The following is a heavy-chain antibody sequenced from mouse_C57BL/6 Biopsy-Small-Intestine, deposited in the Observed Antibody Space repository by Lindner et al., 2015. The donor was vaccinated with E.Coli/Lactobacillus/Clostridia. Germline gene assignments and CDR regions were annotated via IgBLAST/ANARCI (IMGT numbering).Heavy chain of an antibody. V-gene: IGHV1-20*01. J-gene: IGHJ2*01. Sequence: EVQLQESGPELVKPGDSVKISCKASGYSFTGYFMNWVMQSHGKSLEWIGRINPYNGDTFYNQKFKGKATLTVDKSSSTAHMELRSLTSEDSAVYYCARAGYYGSNYFDYWGQSTTLTVSS. CDR3: ARAGYYGSNYFDY. CDR2: INPYNGDT. D-gene: IGHD1-1*01. CDR1: GYSFTGYF.